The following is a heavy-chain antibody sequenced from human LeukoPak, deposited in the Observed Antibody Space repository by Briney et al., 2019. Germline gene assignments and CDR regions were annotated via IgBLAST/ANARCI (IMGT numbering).Heavy chain of an antibody. D-gene: IGHD6-13*01. Sequence: GGSLRLSCAASGFTFSDYYMSWIRQAPGKGLEWVSYISSSGSTIYYADSVKSRFTISRDNAKNSLYLQMNSLRAEDTAVYYCARVGSSWYKFYFDYWGQGTLVTVSS. CDR3: ARVGSSWYKFYFDY. CDR1: GFTFSDYY. CDR2: ISSSGSTI. J-gene: IGHJ4*02. V-gene: IGHV3-11*04.